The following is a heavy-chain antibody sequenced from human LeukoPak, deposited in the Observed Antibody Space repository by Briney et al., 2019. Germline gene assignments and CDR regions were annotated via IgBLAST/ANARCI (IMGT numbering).Heavy chain of an antibody. V-gene: IGHV4-39*01. CDR2: IYYSGST. CDR1: GGSISSSSYY. CDR3: ARLRLRAFDI. D-gene: IGHD6-25*01. Sequence: SETLSLTCTVSGGSISSSSYYWGWIRQPPGKGLEWIGSIYYSGSTYYNPSLKSRVTISVDTSKNQFSLKLSSVTAADTAVYYCARLRLRAFDIWGQGTMVNVSS. J-gene: IGHJ3*02.